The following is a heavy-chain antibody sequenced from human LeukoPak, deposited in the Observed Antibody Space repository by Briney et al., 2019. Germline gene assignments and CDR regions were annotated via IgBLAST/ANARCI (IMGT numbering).Heavy chain of an antibody. CDR1: GFTFSSYA. J-gene: IGHJ6*02. V-gene: IGHV3-23*01. D-gene: IGHD3-10*01. CDR3: AKTYYYGSGSYYNPYYYYGMDV. Sequence: GGSLRLSCAASGFTFSSYAMSWVRQAPGKGLEWVSAISGSGGSTYYADSVKGRFTISRDNSKNTLYLQMNSLRAEDTAVYYCAKTYYYGSGSYYNPYYYYGMDVWGQGTTVTVSS. CDR2: ISGSGGST.